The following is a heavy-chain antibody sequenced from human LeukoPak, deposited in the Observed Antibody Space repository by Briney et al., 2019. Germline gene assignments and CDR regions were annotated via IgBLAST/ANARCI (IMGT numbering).Heavy chain of an antibody. CDR1: GGSISSGSYY. CDR3: ARVAYSGYDFRGTFDY. Sequence: SQTLSLTCTVSGGSISSGSYYWSWIRQPAGKGLEWIGHIYTSGSANYNPSLKSRLTMSVDTSKNQFSLKLGSVTAADTAVYYCARVAYSGYDFRGTFDYWGQGTLVTVSS. J-gene: IGHJ4*02. CDR2: IYTSGSA. V-gene: IGHV4-61*09. D-gene: IGHD5-12*01.